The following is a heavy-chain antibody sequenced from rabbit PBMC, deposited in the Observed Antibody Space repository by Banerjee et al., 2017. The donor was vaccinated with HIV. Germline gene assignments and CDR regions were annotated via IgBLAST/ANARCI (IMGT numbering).Heavy chain of an antibody. J-gene: IGHJ4*01. CDR1: GLDFSSSYY. CDR2: IYTGSSGST. V-gene: IGHV1S40*01. Sequence: QSLEESGGDLVQPEGSLTLTCTASGLDFSSSYYMCWVRQAPGKGLEWIACIYTGSSGSTYYASWAKGRFTISKTSSTTVTLQMTSLTAADTATYFCARDYANGYSDYSWDFNLWGQGTLVTVS. D-gene: IGHD7-1*01. CDR3: ARDYANGYSDYSWDFNL.